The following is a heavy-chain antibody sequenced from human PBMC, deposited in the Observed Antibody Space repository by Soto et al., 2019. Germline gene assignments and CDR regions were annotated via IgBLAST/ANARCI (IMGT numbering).Heavy chain of an antibody. CDR2: IYYSGST. CDR3: ARDSLGGHYYYYYGMDV. Sequence: SETLSLTCTVSGGSIISGDCYWIWIRQPPGKGLEWIGYIYYSGSTYYNPSLKSRVTISVDTSKNQFSLKLSSVTAADTAVYYCARDSLGGHYYYYYGMDVWGQGTTVTVSS. J-gene: IGHJ6*02. V-gene: IGHV4-30-4*01. CDR1: GGSIISGDCY.